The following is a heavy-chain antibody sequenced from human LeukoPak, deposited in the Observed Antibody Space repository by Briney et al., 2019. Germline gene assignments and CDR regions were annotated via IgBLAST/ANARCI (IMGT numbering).Heavy chain of an antibody. V-gene: IGHV4-39*01. J-gene: IGHJ4*02. CDR3: ARLGASSDFNE. D-gene: IGHD3/OR15-3a*01. CDR1: GGSISSSSYY. Sequence: SETLSLTCPVSGGSISSSSYYWGWIRPPPGKGLEWIGSIYYSGNTDYNASLESRIAMSVDTSKNQFSLKMNSLTAADTAVYYCARLGASSDFNEWGQGTLVSVSS. CDR2: IYYSGNT.